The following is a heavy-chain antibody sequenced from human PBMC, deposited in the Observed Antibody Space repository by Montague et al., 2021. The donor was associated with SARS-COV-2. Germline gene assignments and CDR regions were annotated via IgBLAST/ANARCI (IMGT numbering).Heavy chain of an antibody. CDR3: ARAPATIFGVVKQIDY. CDR2: IYYSGST. CDR1: GGSISSGVYY. J-gene: IGHJ4*02. D-gene: IGHD3-3*01. V-gene: IGHV4-31*03. Sequence: TLSLTCTVSGGSISSGVYYWSWIRQHPGKGLEWIGYIYYSGSTYYXPSLKSRVTISVDTSKNQFSLKLSSVTAADTAVYYCARAPATIFGVVKQIDYWGERTPVPVSS.